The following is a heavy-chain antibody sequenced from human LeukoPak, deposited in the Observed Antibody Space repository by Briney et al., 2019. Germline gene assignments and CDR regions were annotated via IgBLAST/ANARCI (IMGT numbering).Heavy chain of an antibody. CDR3: ARGLYSSSGYTAFDI. CDR2: IYYSGST. D-gene: IGHD2-2*02. V-gene: IGHV4-59*01. J-gene: IGHJ3*02. CDR1: GGSISTYF. Sequence: SETLSPTCTVSGGSISTYFWNWIRQPPGKGLEWIGYIYYSGSTDYNPSLKSRVTISVDTSNNHFSLRLSSVTAADTAVYYCARGLYSSSGYTAFDIWGQGTMVTVSS.